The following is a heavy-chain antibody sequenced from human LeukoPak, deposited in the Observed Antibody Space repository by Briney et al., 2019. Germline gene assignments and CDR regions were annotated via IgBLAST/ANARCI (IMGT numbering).Heavy chain of an antibody. CDR3: TRLLYSSGWYPSGY. V-gene: IGHV1-2*02. Sequence: GASVKVSCKASGYTFTAYYMHWVRQAPGQGLEWMGWINPNSGGTKYAQKFQDRVTMTRDTSISTAYMELSRLRSDDTAVYYCTRLLYSSGWYPSGYWGQGTLVSGSS. J-gene: IGHJ4*02. CDR1: GYTFTAYY. CDR2: INPNSGGT. D-gene: IGHD6-19*01.